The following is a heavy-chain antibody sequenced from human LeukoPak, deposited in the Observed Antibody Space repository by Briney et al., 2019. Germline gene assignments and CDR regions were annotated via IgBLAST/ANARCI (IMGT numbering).Heavy chain of an antibody. Sequence: PGGSLRLSCAASGFTVSSNYMSWVRQAPGKGPEWVAVASYDGTNNHYADSVKGRFTIYRDNSKNTLYLQMNSLRTDDTAIYYCARDRYCTSTSCSEMDVWGQGTTVTVSS. CDR1: GFTVSSNY. J-gene: IGHJ6*02. CDR3: ARDRYCTSTSCSEMDV. CDR2: ASYDGTNN. D-gene: IGHD2-2*01. V-gene: IGHV3-30-3*01.